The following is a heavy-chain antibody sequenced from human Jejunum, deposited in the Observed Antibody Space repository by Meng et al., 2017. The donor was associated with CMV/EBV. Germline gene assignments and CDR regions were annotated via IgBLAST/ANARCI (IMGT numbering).Heavy chain of an antibody. Sequence: KVSCKASGYMFTRYAMHWVRQAPGRGLEWMGMINPSTGSTTYTEKFQGRVTMTSDTSTSTVYMEMSSLRAEDTAIYYCARDSPLVYWGQGTLVTVSS. CDR2: INPSTGST. V-gene: IGHV1-46*01. CDR3: ARDSPLVY. CDR1: GYMFTRYA. J-gene: IGHJ4*02.